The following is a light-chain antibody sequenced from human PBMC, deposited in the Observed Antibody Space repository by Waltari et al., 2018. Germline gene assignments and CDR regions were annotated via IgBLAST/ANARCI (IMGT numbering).Light chain of an antibody. CDR3: MQARQTPWT. V-gene: IGKV2-28*01. Sequence: IVMTQSPLSLSVTPGEPASISCRSSQSLLHSSGNTFLDWYLQKPGQSPQLRIYLVSNRASGVPDRFSGSGSGTDFTLKISRVEAEDVGVYVCMQARQTPWTFGQGTKVEIK. CDR1: QSLLHSSGNTF. CDR2: LVS. J-gene: IGKJ1*01.